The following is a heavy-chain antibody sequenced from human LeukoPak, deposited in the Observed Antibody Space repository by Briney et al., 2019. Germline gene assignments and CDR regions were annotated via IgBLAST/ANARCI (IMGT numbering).Heavy chain of an antibody. V-gene: IGHV3-23*01. CDR1: GFTFSSYA. CDR3: ARSRDGYKRFDS. D-gene: IGHD5-24*01. Sequence: PGEFLRLSCAASGFTFSSYAMTWVRQAPGKGLEWVSVISGSGDTTYYADSVKGRFTISRDNSKNTLYLQMNSLRAEDTAVYFCARSRDGYKRFDSWGQGTLVTVSS. CDR2: ISGSGDTT. J-gene: IGHJ4*02.